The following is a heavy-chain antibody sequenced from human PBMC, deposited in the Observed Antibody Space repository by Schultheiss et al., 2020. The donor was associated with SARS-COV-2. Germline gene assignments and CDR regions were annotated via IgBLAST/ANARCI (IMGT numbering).Heavy chain of an antibody. CDR2: IKQDGSEK. J-gene: IGHJ3*02. V-gene: IGHV3-7*01. CDR3: ASYPYSSSEDHAFDI. Sequence: GESLKISCAASGFTFSSYWMSWVRQAPGKGLEWVANIKQDGSEKYYVDSVKGRFTISRDNAKNSLYLQMNSLRAEDTAVYYCASYPYSSSEDHAFDIWGQGTMVTVSS. CDR1: GFTFSSYW. D-gene: IGHD6-6*01.